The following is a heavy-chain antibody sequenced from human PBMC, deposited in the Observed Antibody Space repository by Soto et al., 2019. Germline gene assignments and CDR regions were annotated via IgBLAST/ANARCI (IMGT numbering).Heavy chain of an antibody. J-gene: IGHJ6*02. CDR2: IYHYGST. D-gene: IGHD2-2*01. CDR1: GGSISSGGYF. Sequence: PSETLSLTCAVSGGSISSGGYFWSWIRQPPGKGLEWIGYIYHYGSTYYNPSLEGRVTISVDTSKNQFSLKVSSVTVADTAVYYCARLGGYCSSTSCYGFYGMDVWGQGTKVTVSS. V-gene: IGHV4-30-2*03. CDR3: ARLGGYCSSTSCYGFYGMDV.